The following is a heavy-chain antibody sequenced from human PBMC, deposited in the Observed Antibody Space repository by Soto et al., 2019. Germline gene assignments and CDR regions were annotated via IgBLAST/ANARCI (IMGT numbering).Heavy chain of an antibody. Sequence: QVQLQESGPGLGKPSQTLSLTCSVSGASTVSHYHWTWIRQPPGKGLEWMGYIFNSGTTFYNPSLTSRLSISMDTSGNHFSLELRSVTAADTAVYYCALVLGPTTGLDYWGQGTLVTVSS. CDR1: GASTVSHYH. J-gene: IGHJ4*02. D-gene: IGHD1-26*01. CDR2: IFNSGTT. V-gene: IGHV4-31*02. CDR3: ALVLGPTTGLDY.